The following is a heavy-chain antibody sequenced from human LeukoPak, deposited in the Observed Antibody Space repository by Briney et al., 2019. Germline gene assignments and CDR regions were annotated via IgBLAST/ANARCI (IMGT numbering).Heavy chain of an antibody. J-gene: IGHJ4*02. CDR1: GFTFSSYG. Sequence: GGSLRLSCAASGFTFSSYGMHWVRQAPGKGLEWVAVISYDGSNAYYADSAKGRFTISRDNSKNTLYLQMNSLRAEDTAVYYCAKERDISSSWYLSNYFDYWGQGTLVIVSS. CDR2: ISYDGSNA. V-gene: IGHV3-30*18. D-gene: IGHD6-13*01. CDR3: AKERDISSSWYLSNYFDY.